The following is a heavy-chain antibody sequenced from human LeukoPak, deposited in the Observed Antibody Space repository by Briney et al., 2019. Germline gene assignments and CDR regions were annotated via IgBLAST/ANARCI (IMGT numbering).Heavy chain of an antibody. Sequence: GRSLRLSCAASGFTFSSYAMHWVRQAPGKGLEWVAVISYDGSNKYYADSVKGRFTISRDNSKNTLYLQMNSLRAEDTAVYYRSVYGASLPAWGQGTLVTVSS. CDR1: GFTFSSYA. D-gene: IGHD3-10*01. CDR3: SVYGASLPA. J-gene: IGHJ5*02. CDR2: ISYDGSNK. V-gene: IGHV3-30-3*01.